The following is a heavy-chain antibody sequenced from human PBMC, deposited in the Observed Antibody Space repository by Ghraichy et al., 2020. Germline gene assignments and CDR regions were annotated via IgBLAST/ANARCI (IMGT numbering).Heavy chain of an antibody. CDR3: ARVGSCSGGNCYGFDY. CDR2: INGGSGTI. V-gene: IGHV3-48*02. J-gene: IGHJ4*02. Sequence: GEYLNISCAASEFSFSTYSMSWVRQAPGKGLDWVSYINGGSGTIYYSDSVKGRFTISRDNARNSLYLQMSSLRDEDTAVYYCARVGSCSGGNCYGFDYWGQGTLVTVSS. D-gene: IGHD2-15*01. CDR1: EFSFSTYS.